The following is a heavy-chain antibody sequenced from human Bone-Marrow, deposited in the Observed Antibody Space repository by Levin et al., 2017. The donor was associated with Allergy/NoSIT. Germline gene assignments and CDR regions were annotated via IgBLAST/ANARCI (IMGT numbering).Heavy chain of an antibody. CDR2: IYSVGST. CDR3: ASNWDYDY. J-gene: IGHJ4*02. D-gene: IGHD1-1*01. Sequence: GESLKISCAVSGFTVGNNYMSWVRQAPGKGPEWIAVIYSVGSTVYADSVKGRFTISRDKSKNTLYLQMDSLRAEDTAVDYCASNWDYDYWGQGTLVIVSS. CDR1: GFTVGNNY. V-gene: IGHV3-53*01.